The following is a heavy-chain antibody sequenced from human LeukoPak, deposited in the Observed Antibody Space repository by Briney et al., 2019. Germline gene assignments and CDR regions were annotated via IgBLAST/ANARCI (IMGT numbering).Heavy chain of an antibody. D-gene: IGHD4-17*01. V-gene: IGHV1-69*04. CDR2: IIPILGIA. CDR1: GGTFSSYA. Sequence: SVKVSCKASGGTFSSYAISWVRQAPGQGLEWMGRIIPILGIANYAQKFQGRVTITADKSTSTAYMELSSLRSEDTAVYYCATLTTVTTPLDYWGQGTLVTVSS. CDR3: ATLTTVTTPLDY. J-gene: IGHJ4*02.